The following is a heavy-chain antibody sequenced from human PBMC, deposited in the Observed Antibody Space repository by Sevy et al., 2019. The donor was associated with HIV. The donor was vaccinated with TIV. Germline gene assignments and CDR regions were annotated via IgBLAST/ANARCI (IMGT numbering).Heavy chain of an antibody. CDR3: ARLRDILVIPAGGYFDY. D-gene: IGHD2-2*01. CDR1: CYSIRSGYY. Sequence: SETLSLTCAVSCYSIRSGYYWGWIRQSPGKGLEWIGSIYESGRTFYNPSLESRVTMSVDTSKNQFSLQVNSVTAADTAVYYCARLRDILVIPAGGYFDYWGQGTLVTVSS. CDR2: IYESGRT. J-gene: IGHJ4*02. V-gene: IGHV4-38-2*01.